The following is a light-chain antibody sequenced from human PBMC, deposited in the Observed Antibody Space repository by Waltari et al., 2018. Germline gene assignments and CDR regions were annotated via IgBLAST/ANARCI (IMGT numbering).Light chain of an antibody. CDR2: SNK. CDR3: AAWDDSLNGRV. V-gene: IGLV1-44*01. CDR1: SSNIGSNT. Sequence: QSVLTQPPSASGTPGQRVTISCSGSSSNIGSNTVNWYQQLPGTAPKLRSYSNKRRPSGVPDRFSGSTSGPSASLAIGWLQSEDEADYYCAAWDDSLNGRVFGGGTKLTVL. J-gene: IGLJ3*02.